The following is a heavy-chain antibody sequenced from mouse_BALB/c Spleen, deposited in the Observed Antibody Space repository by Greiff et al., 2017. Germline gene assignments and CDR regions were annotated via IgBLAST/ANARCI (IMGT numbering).Heavy chain of an antibody. CDR1: GYSFTGYY. Sequence: EVQLQQSGPELVKPGASVKISCKASGYSFTGYYMHWVKQSHVKSLEWIGRINPYNGATSYNQNFKDKASLTVDKSSSTAYMELHSLTSEDSAVYYCARGGTFPYDAWFAYWGQGTLVTVSA. V-gene: IGHV1-31*01. CDR3: ARGGTFPYDAWFAY. J-gene: IGHJ3*01. D-gene: IGHD2-12*01. CDR2: INPYNGAT.